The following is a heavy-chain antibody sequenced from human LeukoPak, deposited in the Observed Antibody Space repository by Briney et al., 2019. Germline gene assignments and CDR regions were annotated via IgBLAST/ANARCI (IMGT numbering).Heavy chain of an antibody. CDR2: INHSGST. J-gene: IGHJ3*02. V-gene: IGHV4-34*01. Sequence: SETLSLTCAVYGGSFSGYYWSWIRQPPGKGLEWIGEINHSGSTNYNPSLKSRVTISVDTSKNQFSLKLSSVTAADTAVYYCARDPIAAADSDAFDIWGQGTMVTVSS. CDR3: ARDPIAAADSDAFDI. D-gene: IGHD6-13*01. CDR1: GGSFSGYY.